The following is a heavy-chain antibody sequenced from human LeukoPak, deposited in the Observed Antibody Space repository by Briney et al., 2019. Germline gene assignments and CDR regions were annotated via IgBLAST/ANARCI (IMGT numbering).Heavy chain of an antibody. CDR3: ARYSSSWNFDY. Sequence: PSETLSLTCTVSGGSISSSSYYWGWIRQPPGKWLEWIGSIYYSGSTYYNPSLKSRVTISVDTSKNQFSLKLSSVTAADTAVYYCARYSSSWNFDYWGQGTLVTVSS. CDR1: GGSISSSSYY. J-gene: IGHJ4*02. V-gene: IGHV4-39*01. CDR2: IYYSGST. D-gene: IGHD6-13*01.